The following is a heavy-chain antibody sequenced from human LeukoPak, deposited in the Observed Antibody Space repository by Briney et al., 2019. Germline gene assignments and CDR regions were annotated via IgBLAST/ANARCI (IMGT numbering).Heavy chain of an antibody. V-gene: IGHV3-74*01. D-gene: IGHD3-3*01. Sequence: PGGSLRLSCAASGFTFSSYWMHWVRQAPGKGLVWVSRINSDGSSTSYADSVKGRFTISRDNAKNTLYLQMNSLGAEDTAVYYCARGGTYYDFWSGYYQTDYYYYGMDVWGQGTTVTVSS. J-gene: IGHJ6*02. CDR1: GFTFSSYW. CDR2: INSDGSST. CDR3: ARGGTYYDFWSGYYQTDYYYYGMDV.